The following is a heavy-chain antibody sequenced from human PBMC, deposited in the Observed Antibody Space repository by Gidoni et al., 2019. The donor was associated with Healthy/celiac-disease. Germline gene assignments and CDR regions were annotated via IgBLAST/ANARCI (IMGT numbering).Heavy chain of an antibody. D-gene: IGHD2-2*01. CDR1: GFTFISDG. Sequence: QVQLVESGGGVVQTGGSLRLSCAASGFTFISDGMQWVRKSPAKGLEWVAFIRYDGSNKDYADSVKGRFTISRDNSKNTRYLQMNSLRAEDTAVYYCAKSRTNKYYYYYYRDVWGKGTTVTVSS. V-gene: IGHV3-30*02. CDR2: IRYDGSNK. CDR3: AKSRTNKYYYYYYRDV. J-gene: IGHJ6*03.